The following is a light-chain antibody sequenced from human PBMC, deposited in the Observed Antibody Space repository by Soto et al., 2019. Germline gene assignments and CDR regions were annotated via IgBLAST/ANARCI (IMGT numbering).Light chain of an antibody. CDR3: SSYAGSNNPWV. Sequence: QSVLTQPPSASGSPGQSVTISCTGTSSDVGGYNYVSWYQQHPGKAPKLMIYEVSKWPSGVPDRFSGSKSGNTASLTVSGLQAEDEADYYCSSYAGSNNPWVFGGGTKLTVL. CDR2: EVS. CDR1: SSDVGGYNY. J-gene: IGLJ3*02. V-gene: IGLV2-8*01.